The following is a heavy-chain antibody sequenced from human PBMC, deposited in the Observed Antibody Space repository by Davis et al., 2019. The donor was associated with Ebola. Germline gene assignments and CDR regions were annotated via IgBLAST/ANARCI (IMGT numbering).Heavy chain of an antibody. V-gene: IGHV4-31*03. D-gene: IGHD3-3*01. J-gene: IGHJ4*02. CDR1: GDSIDSAGYY. CDR2: VYHSGTT. CDR3: AREGRSAWAFDY. Sequence: PSETLSLTCTVSGDSIDSAGYYWSWIRQFPGQGLQWIGFVYHSGTTYYNPSLESRVTISIETSKNQYSLQLNSVTAADTAVYFCAREGRSAWAFDYWGQGTLVTVSS.